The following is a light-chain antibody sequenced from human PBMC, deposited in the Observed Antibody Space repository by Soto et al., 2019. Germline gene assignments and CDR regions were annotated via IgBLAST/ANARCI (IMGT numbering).Light chain of an antibody. CDR1: QSISSW. Sequence: DIHMTQSPSTLSASVGDRVTITCRASQSISSWLAWYQQKPGKAPNLLIYKASTLEIGVPSRFSGSGSGTELTLTINSLQPDDFAAYYCQQYYSSLFTFGQGTKLEI. J-gene: IGKJ2*01. V-gene: IGKV1-5*03. CDR3: QQYYSSLFT. CDR2: KAS.